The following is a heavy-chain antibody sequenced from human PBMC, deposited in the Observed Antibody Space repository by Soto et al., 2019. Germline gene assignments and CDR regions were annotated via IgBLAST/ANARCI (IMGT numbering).Heavy chain of an antibody. V-gene: IGHV1-18*01. Sequence: APVKVSCKASGYTFTSYGISWVRQAPGQGIEWMGWISAYNGNTNYAQKLQGRVTMTTDTSTSTAYMELRSLRSDDTAVYYCASSVVRGADSSYYMDVWGKGTTVTVSS. CDR1: GYTFTSYG. CDR2: ISAYNGNT. D-gene: IGHD3-10*01. J-gene: IGHJ6*03. CDR3: ASSVVRGADSSYYMDV.